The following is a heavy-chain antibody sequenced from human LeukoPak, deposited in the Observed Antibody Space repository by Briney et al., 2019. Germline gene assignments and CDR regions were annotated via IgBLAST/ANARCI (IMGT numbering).Heavy chain of an antibody. V-gene: IGHV3-23*01. D-gene: IGHD3-16*01. CDR2: VSGSGVST. CDR1: GFTFSSYA. CDR3: AKDQRLGRYYFDY. J-gene: IGHJ4*02. Sequence: GGSLRLSCAAPGFTFSSYAMSWVRQAPGKGLEWVSAVSGSGVSTYYADSVKGRFTISRDNSKNTLYLQMNSLRAEDTAVYYCAKDQRLGRYYFDYWGQGTLVTVSS.